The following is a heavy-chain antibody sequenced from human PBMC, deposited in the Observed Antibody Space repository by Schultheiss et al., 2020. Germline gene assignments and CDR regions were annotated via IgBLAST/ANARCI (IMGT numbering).Heavy chain of an antibody. CDR3: AKGGGGYYDSSGFDDAFDI. CDR1: GGSISSSSYY. CDR2: IYYSGST. V-gene: IGHV4-39*07. Sequence: SETLSLTCTVSGGSISSSSYYWGWIRQPPGKGLEWIGSIYYSGSTYYNPSLKSRVTISVDTSKNQFSLKLSSVTAADTALYYCAKGGGGYYDSSGFDDAFDIWGQGTMVTVSS. J-gene: IGHJ3*02. D-gene: IGHD3-22*01.